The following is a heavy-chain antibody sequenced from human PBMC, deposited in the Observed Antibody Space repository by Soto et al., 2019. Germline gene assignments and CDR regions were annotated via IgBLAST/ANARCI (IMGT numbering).Heavy chain of an antibody. D-gene: IGHD3-22*01. CDR1: GGSISSGDYY. CDR3: ARQGYYDSSGLTFFDY. V-gene: IGHV4-30-4*01. Sequence: QVQLQESGPGLVKPSQTLSLTCTVSGGSISSGDYYWSWIRQPPGKGLEWIGYIYYSGSTYYNPSLKSRVTISVDTSKNQFSLKLSSVTAADTAVYYCARQGYYDSSGLTFFDYWGQGTLVTVSS. CDR2: IYYSGST. J-gene: IGHJ4*02.